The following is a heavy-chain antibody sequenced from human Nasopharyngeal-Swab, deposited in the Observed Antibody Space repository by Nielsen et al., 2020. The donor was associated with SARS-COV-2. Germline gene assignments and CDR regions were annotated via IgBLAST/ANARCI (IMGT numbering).Heavy chain of an antibody. J-gene: IGHJ6*02. CDR1: GITFSTAW. V-gene: IGHV3-21*01. D-gene: IGHD3-3*01. CDR2: ISSSSSYI. CDR3: ARDGLDYDFWSAYFTDV. Sequence: GESLKISCVASGITFSTAWMSWVRQAPGKGLEWVSSISSSSSYIYYADSVKGRFTISRDNAKNSLYLQMNSLRAEDTAVYYCARDGLDYDFWSAYFTDVWGQGTTVTVSS.